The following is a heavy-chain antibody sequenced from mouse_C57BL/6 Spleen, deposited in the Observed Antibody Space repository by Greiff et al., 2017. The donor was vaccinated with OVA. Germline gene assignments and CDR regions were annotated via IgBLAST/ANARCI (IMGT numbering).Heavy chain of an antibody. CDR3: TTYTSYYRYYLAY. D-gene: IGHD2-14*01. J-gene: IGHJ3*01. CDR2: IDPTDSYT. CDR1: GYTFTSYW. Sequence: VQLQQPGAELVMPGASVKLSCKASGYTFTSYWMHWVKQRPGQGLEWIGEIDPTDSYTNYNQKFKGKATLTVDKSSSTAYMQLSSLTSEDTAVYSCTTYTSYYRYYLAYWGQGTLVTVSA. V-gene: IGHV1-69*01.